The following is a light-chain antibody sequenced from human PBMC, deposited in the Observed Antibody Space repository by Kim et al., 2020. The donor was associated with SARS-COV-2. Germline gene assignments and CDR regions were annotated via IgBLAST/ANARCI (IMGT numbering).Light chain of an antibody. CDR2: YDS. J-gene: IGLJ3*02. Sequence: SYELTQPHSVSVAPGKTASISCGGNNIGSKSVHWCQQKPGQAPVLVISYDSDRPSGIPERFSGSNSGNTATLTIRRVEAGDEADYYCQVWDSTIDHRVVFDGGTQLTVL. V-gene: IGLV3-21*04. CDR1: NIGSKS. CDR3: QVWDSTIDHRVV.